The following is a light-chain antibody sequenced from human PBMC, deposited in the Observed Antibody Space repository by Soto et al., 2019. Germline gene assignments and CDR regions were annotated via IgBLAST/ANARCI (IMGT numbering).Light chain of an antibody. CDR1: QSVSSY. CDR2: GAS. CDR3: QQRSNWPSLT. Sequence: EIVLTQSPATLSLSPGARAPLSCRASQSVSSYLAWYQQKPGQAPRLLIYGASNRATGIPDRFSGSGSGTDFTLTISRLEPEDFAVYYCQQRSNWPSLTFGGGAKV. J-gene: IGKJ4*01. V-gene: IGKV3-11*01.